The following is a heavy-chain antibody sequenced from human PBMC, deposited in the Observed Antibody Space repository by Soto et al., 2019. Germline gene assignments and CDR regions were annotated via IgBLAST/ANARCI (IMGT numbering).Heavy chain of an antibody. J-gene: IGHJ4*02. CDR3: ARGVAADYYFDY. CDR2: MYHSGST. Sequence: SETLSLTCAVSGGSISSGGYSWSWIRQPPGKGLEWVGYMYHSGSTYYNPSLKSRVTIXVXXSXKXIXLXXXSVTXADTALYYCARGVAADYYFDYWGQGTLVTVSS. CDR1: GGSISSGGYS. V-gene: IGHV4-30-2*01. D-gene: IGHD6-25*01.